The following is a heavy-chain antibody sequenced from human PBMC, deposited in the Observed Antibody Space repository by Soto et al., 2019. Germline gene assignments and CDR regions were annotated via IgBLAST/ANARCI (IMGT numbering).Heavy chain of an antibody. Sequence: EVQLLESGGGLVQPGGSLRLSCAASGFTFSSYAMSWVRQAPGKGLEWDSTISGGGGSTYYADSVMGRFTISRDNSKNTLYLQINSLRAEDTAVFYCAKGFGEQWLVQGHIFDYWGQGTLVTVSS. CDR2: ISGGGGST. CDR1: GFTFSSYA. D-gene: IGHD6-19*01. J-gene: IGHJ4*02. CDR3: AKGFGEQWLVQGHIFDY. V-gene: IGHV3-23*01.